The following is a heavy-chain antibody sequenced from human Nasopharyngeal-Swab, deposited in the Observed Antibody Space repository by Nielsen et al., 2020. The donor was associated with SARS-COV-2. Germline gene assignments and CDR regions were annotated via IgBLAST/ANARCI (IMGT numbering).Heavy chain of an antibody. CDR3: ASSPYDFWSGYRFDY. D-gene: IGHD3-3*01. Sequence: PGKGLEWIGYIYYSGSTNYNPSLKSRATISVDTSKNQFSLKLSSVTAADTAVYYCASSPYDFWSGYRFDYWGQGTLVTVSS. V-gene: IGHV4-59*13. CDR2: IYYSGST. J-gene: IGHJ4*02.